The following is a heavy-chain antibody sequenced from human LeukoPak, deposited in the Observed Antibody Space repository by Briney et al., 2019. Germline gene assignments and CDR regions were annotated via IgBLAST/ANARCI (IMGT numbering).Heavy chain of an antibody. CDR2: IWYDGNNT. V-gene: IGHV3-30*02. D-gene: IGHD6-19*01. J-gene: IGHJ6*03. CDR1: GFTFSSYG. Sequence: GGSLTLSCAASGFTFSSYGMHSARHAPGKWLECLAFIWYDGNNTYYAYCVKCRFTISRDNSKNTLYLQMNSLRAEHTAMYHCAKEEGIAVASTSPIPAYYYYMDGWGKGTTVTVSS. CDR3: AKEEGIAVASTSPIPAYYYYMDG.